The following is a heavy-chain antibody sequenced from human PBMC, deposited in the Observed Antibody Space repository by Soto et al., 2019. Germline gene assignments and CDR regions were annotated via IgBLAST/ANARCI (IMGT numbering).Heavy chain of an antibody. CDR1: GGSISRNNNY. Sequence: SETLSLTCSVSGGSISRNNNYWGWIRQPPGKGLEWIGSLYYSDYTDSNPSLKSRVTISVDTSKNQFSLKLSSVTAADTAVYYCARRYGYSFDYWGQGTLVTVSS. V-gene: IGHV4-39*07. CDR2: LYYSDYT. D-gene: IGHD1-1*01. J-gene: IGHJ4*02. CDR3: ARRYGYSFDY.